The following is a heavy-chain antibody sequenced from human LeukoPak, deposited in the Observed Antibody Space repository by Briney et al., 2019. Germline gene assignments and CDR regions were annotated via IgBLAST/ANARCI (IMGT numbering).Heavy chain of an antibody. J-gene: IGHJ3*02. Sequence: SETLSLTCSVSGFSISSGYYWGWIRQPPGKGLEWIGRIYHSGSTYYDPSLKSRVTILVDTSRNQFSLKLSSVTAADTAVYYCARRSGTYHAFDIWGQGTMVTVSS. CDR1: GFSISSGYY. CDR3: ARRSGTYHAFDI. CDR2: IYHSGST. V-gene: IGHV4-38-2*02. D-gene: IGHD1-26*01.